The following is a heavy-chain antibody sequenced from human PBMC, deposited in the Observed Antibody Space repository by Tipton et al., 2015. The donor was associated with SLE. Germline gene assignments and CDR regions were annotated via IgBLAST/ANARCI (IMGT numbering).Heavy chain of an antibody. D-gene: IGHD6-6*01. J-gene: IGHJ6*03. CDR1: GGSISSYY. V-gene: IGHV4-59*01. CDR3: ARQEARHYYYYYMDV. CDR2: IYYSGST. Sequence: TLSLTCTVSGGSISSYYWSWIRQPPGKGLEWIGYIYYSGSTNYNPSLKSRVTISVDTSKNQFSLKLSSVTAADTAVYYCARQEARHYYYYYMDVWGKGTTVTVSS.